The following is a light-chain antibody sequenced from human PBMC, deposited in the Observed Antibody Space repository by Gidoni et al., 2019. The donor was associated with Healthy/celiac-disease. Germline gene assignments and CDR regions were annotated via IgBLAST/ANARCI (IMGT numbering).Light chain of an antibody. V-gene: IGLV3-1*01. Sequence: SYELPQPPSVSVSPGQTAIITCSGDHLGDKYACWYQQQQGPSPLLVLYQDSKRPSGIPDRFAGSNSGNTATPTISGTQAMDEADYYCQAWDSSTEVVFGGGTKLTVL. CDR2: QDS. J-gene: IGLJ2*01. CDR1: HLGDKY. CDR3: QAWDSSTEVV.